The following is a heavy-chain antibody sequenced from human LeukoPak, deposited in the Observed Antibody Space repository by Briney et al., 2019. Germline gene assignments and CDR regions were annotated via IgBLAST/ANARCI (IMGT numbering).Heavy chain of an antibody. CDR2: IRYDGSNK. J-gene: IGHJ4*02. V-gene: IGHV3-30*02. CDR1: GFTFRSYD. D-gene: IGHD4-11*01. Sequence: PGGSLRLSCAASGFTFRSYDMHWVRQAPGKGLEWVAFIRYDGSNKYYADSVKGRFTISRDNSKNTLYLQMNSLSAEDTAVYYCAKDYSIDYWGQGTLVTVSS. CDR3: AKDYSIDY.